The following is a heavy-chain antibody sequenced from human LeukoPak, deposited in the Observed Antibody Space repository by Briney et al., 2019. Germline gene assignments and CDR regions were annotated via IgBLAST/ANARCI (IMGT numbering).Heavy chain of an antibody. J-gene: IGHJ4*02. V-gene: IGHV4-61*02. CDR2: IYTSGST. Sequence: PSETLSLTCTVSGGSISSGSYYWSWIRQPAGKGLEWIGRIYTSGSTNYNPSLKSRVTISVDTSKNQFSLKLSSVTAVDTAVYYCARDSILTGLNDYWGQGTLVTVSS. CDR3: ARDSILTGLNDY. D-gene: IGHD3-9*01. CDR1: GGSISSGSYY.